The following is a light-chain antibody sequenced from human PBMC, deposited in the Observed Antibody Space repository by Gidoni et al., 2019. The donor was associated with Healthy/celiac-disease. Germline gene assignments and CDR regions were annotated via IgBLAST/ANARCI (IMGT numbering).Light chain of an antibody. CDR2: WAS. CDR3: QQYYSTPRGFT. CDR1: QSVLYSSNNKNY. Sequence: DIVMTQSPASLAVSLGERATINCKSSQSVLYSSNNKNYLAWYQQKPGQPPKLLIYWASTRESGVPDRFSGSGSGTDFTLTISSLQAEDVAVYYCQQYYSTPRGFTFGPGTKVDIK. J-gene: IGKJ3*01. V-gene: IGKV4-1*01.